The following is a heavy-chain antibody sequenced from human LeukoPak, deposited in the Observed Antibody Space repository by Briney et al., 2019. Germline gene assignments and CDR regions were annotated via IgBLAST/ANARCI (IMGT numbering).Heavy chain of an antibody. D-gene: IGHD6-13*01. CDR3: ARRPIWGYSSSWYGNWFDP. J-gene: IGHJ5*02. V-gene: IGHV4-59*12. CDR1: GGSISSYY. Sequence: PSETLSLTCTGSGGSISSYYWSWIRQPPGKGLEWIGYIYYSGSTNYNPSLKSRVTISIDTSKNQFSLKLSSVTAADTAVYYCARRPIWGYSSSWYGNWFDPWGQGTLVTVSS. CDR2: IYYSGST.